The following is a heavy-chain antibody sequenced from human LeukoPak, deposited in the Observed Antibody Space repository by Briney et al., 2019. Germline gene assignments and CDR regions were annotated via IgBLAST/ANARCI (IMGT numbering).Heavy chain of an antibody. CDR2: IIPIFGTA. Sequence: SVKVSCKASGGTFSSYAISWVRQAPGQGLEWMGGIIPIFGTANYAQKFQGRVTITADKSTSTAYMELSNLRSEDTAVYYCARDYYDSSGYSKAGLRYWGQGTLVTVSS. V-gene: IGHV1-69*06. CDR3: ARDYYDSSGYSKAGLRY. J-gene: IGHJ4*02. D-gene: IGHD3-22*01. CDR1: GGTFSSYA.